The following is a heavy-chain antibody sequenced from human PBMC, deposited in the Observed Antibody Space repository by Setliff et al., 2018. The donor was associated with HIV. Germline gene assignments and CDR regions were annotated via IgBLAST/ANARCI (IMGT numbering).Heavy chain of an antibody. Sequence: RASVKVSCKTSGYTFTSYHLHWLRQAPGQGLEWMGIINPSGASRSFAQKFQGRVTMTGDTPTNTVYMELSNLRSEDTAVYYCARRYCSGGRCYLAFDYWGQGTLVTVS. V-gene: IGHV1-46*01. CDR1: GYTFTSYH. D-gene: IGHD2-15*01. CDR2: INPSGASR. J-gene: IGHJ4*02. CDR3: ARRYCSGGRCYLAFDY.